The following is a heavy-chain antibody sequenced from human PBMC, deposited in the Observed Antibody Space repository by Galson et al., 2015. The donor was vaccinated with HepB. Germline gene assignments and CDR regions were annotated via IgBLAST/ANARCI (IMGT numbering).Heavy chain of an antibody. CDR1: GYSISSGYY. J-gene: IGHJ6*02. Sequence: LSLTCTVSGYSISSGYYWGWIRQPPGKGLEWIGSIYHSGSTYYNPSLKSRVTISVDTSKNQFSLKLSSVTAADTAVYYCARDWPGLSSMDVWGQGTTVTVSS. D-gene: IGHD3/OR15-3a*01. CDR2: IYHSGST. CDR3: ARDWPGLSSMDV. V-gene: IGHV4-38-2*02.